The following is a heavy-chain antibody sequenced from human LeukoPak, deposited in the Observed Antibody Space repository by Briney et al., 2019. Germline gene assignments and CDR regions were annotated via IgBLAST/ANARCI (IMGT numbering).Heavy chain of an antibody. CDR3: ARAVYYYDSSYFDY. D-gene: IGHD3-22*01. CDR1: GFTVSSNY. CDR2: IYSGGST. Sequence: GGSLRLSCAASGFTVSSNYMSWVRQAPGKGLEWVSVIYSGGSTYYADSVKGRITISRDNSKNTLYLQMNSLRAEDTAVYYCARAVYYYDSSYFDYWGQGTLVTVSS. V-gene: IGHV3-53*01. J-gene: IGHJ4*02.